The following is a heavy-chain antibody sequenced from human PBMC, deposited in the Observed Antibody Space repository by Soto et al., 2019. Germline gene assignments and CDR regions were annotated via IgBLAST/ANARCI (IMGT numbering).Heavy chain of an antibody. D-gene: IGHD3-9*01. J-gene: IGHJ5*02. V-gene: IGHV4-31*03. CDR2: IYYSGST. CDR3: ARDVRYFDWLENLVWWFDP. Sequence: ASETLSLTCTVSGGSISSGGYYWSWIRQHPGKGLEWIGYIYYSGSTYYNPSLKSRVTISVDTSKNQFSLKLSSVTAADTAVYYCARDVRYFDWLENLVWWFDPWGQGTLVTVSS. CDR1: GGSISSGGYY.